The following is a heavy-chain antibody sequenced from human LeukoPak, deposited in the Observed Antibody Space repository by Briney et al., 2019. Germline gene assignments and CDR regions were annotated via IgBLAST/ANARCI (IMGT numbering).Heavy chain of an antibody. CDR2: IKEDGTEK. V-gene: IGHV3-7*05. CDR3: ARDAGYNTYDY. D-gene: IGHD5-24*01. CDR1: GFSFSNSW. J-gene: IGHJ4*02. Sequence: GGSLRLSCAASGFSFSNSWMAWVRQAQGKGLDWVANIKEDGTEKNYVDSVKGRFTISRDNAKNSLSLQMNSLRAEDTAVYYCARDAGYNTYDYWGQGTLVTVSS.